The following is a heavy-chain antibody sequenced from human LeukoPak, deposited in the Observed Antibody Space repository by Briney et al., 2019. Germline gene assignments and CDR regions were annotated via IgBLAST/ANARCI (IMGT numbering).Heavy chain of an antibody. CDR2: ISSSSYI. D-gene: IGHD6-19*01. CDR3: ARASVAGTSDY. J-gene: IGHJ4*02. CDR1: GFTFSSYS. Sequence: PGGSLRLSCAASGFTFSSYSMNWVRQAPGKGLEWVSSISSSSYIYYADSVTGRFTISRDNAKNSLYLQMNILRAEDTAVYYCARASVAGTSDYWGQGTLVTVSS. V-gene: IGHV3-21*01.